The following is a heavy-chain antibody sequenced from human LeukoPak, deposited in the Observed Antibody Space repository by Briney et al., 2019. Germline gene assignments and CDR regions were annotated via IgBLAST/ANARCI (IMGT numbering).Heavy chain of an antibody. CDR3: ARGDIYGDYVW. J-gene: IGHJ4*02. V-gene: IGHV1-2*02. D-gene: IGHD4-17*01. CDR2: INPYSGGT. CDR1: GYTVTDYY. Sequence: GASVKVSCKASGYTVTDYYMHWVRQAPGKGLEWMGWINPYSGGTKNAQKFQGRVTMTRDASTSTAYMDLSRLTFDDTAFYYCARGDIYGDYVWWGQGTLVTVSS.